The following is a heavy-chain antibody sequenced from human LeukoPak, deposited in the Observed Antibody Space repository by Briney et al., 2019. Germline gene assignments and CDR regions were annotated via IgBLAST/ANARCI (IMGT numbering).Heavy chain of an antibody. J-gene: IGHJ4*02. D-gene: IGHD6-25*01. V-gene: IGHV1-2*02. CDR1: GYIFTGYY. CDR3: ARAAYSSAWRPYYFDY. CDR2: INPNTGVT. Sequence: ASVKVSCKASGYIFTGYYIHWMRQGPGQRLEWVGWINPNTGVTNYAQKFQGRVTMTRNTSISTVYMELSRLSSDDTAVYYCARAAYSSAWRPYYFDYWGQGTLVTVSS.